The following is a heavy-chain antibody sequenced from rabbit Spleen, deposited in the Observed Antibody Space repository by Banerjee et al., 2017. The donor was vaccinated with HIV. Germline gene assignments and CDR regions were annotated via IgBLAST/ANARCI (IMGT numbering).Heavy chain of an antibody. J-gene: IGHJ4*01. CDR1: GVSFSFSTY. V-gene: IGHV1S40*01. CDR2: IDTGSSGFT. Sequence: VESGGDLVKPGSFLTLTCTASGVSFSFSTYMCWVRQAPGKGLEWIACIDTGSSGFTYFASWAKGRFTISKTSSTTVTLQMTSLTAADTATYFCARDLLGVIGWNFYLWGQGTLVTVS. D-gene: IGHD1-1*01. CDR3: ARDLLGVIGWNFYL.